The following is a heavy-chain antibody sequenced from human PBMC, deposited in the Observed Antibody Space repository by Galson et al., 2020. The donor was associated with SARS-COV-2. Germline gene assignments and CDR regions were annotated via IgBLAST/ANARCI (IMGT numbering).Heavy chain of an antibody. V-gene: IGHV4-34*01. CDR3: ARKGYRSSWEESRNRFNA. Sequence: SETLSLTCAVYGGSFSGYYWSWIRQPPGKGLEWIGEINHSGSTNYNPSLKSRVTISVDTSKNQFSLKLSAVTAADTAVYYCARKGYRSSWEESRNRFNACGQGTMVTVSS. CDR2: INHSGST. J-gene: IGHJ5*02. CDR1: GGSFSGYY. D-gene: IGHD6-13*01.